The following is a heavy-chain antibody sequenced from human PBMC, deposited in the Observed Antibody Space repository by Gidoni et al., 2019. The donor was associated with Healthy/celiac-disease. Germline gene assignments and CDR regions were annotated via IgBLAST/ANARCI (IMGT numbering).Heavy chain of an antibody. CDR3: VKGADPNRQCWGVVTATLGY. D-gene: IGHD2-21*02. CDR2: ISSNGGST. Sequence: EVQLVESGGGLVQPGGSLRLSCSASGFTFSSYAMHWVRQAPGKGLEYVSAISSNGGSTYYADSVKGRFTITRDNSKNTLYLQMSSLRAEDTAVYYCVKGADPNRQCWGVVTATLGYWGQGTLVTVSS. CDR1: GFTFSSYA. V-gene: IGHV3-64D*06. J-gene: IGHJ4*02.